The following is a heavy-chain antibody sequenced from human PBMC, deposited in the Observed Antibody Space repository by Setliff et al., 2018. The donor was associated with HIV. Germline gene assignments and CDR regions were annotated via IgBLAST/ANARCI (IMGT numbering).Heavy chain of an antibody. Sequence: GGSLRLSCTGSGFVFGDYALNWIRQAPGKRPEWVGFIRSKAYGGTTEYAASVKGRFTVSRDDSKNSLYLQMNSLNTEDTATYYGIFYYYGYPYWGQGTLVTVSS. CDR1: GFVFGDYA. J-gene: IGHJ4*02. D-gene: IGHD3-10*01. CDR3: IFYYYGYPY. CDR2: IRSKAYGGTT. V-gene: IGHV3-49*03.